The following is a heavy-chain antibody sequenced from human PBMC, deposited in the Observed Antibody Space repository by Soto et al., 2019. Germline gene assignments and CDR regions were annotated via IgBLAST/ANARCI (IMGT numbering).Heavy chain of an antibody. CDR3: ARWVGADNWLEP. D-gene: IGHD1-26*01. CDR2: INTNSGDT. J-gene: IGHJ5*02. Sequence: ASVKISCKASGYTFTGYHIHWVRQAPGQGLESMGWINTNSGDTNYAQKFRGWVTMTRDTSINTAYGELGRLTSDDTAVYYCARWVGADNWLEPWGEGTMVTIFS. CDR1: GYTFTGYH. V-gene: IGHV1-2*04.